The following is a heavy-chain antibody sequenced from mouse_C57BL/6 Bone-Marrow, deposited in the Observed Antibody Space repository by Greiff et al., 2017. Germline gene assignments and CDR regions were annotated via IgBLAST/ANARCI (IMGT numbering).Heavy chain of an antibody. CDR3: AREGSTMAFYYYAMDY. Sequence: QVQLQQPGAELVRPGSSVKLSCKASGYTFTSYWMHWVKQRPIHGLEWIGNIDPSDSETHYNQKFKDKATLTGDKSSSTDYMQLSSLTSVDSAVYYCAREGSTMAFYYYAMDYWGQGTSVTVSS. CDR1: GYTFTSYW. V-gene: IGHV1-52*01. CDR2: IDPSDSET. J-gene: IGHJ4*01. D-gene: IGHD2-1*01.